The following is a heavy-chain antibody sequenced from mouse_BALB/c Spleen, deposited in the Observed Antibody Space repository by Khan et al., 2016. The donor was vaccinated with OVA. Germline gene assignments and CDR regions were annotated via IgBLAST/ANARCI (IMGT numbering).Heavy chain of an antibody. CDR3: ARMYTTSLDY. CDR2: IYPGSGNT. D-gene: IGHD6-2*01. J-gene: IGHJ2*02. V-gene: IGHV1-77*01. Sequence: VQLQESGTELARPGTSVKLSCKASGYIFSDYYISWVKQRTGQGLEWMGEIYPGSGNTYYNENFKDKASLTADKSSNTVYIQLSSLSSEDSAVYFCARMYTTSLDYWGQGSSLTVAS. CDR1: GYIFSDYY.